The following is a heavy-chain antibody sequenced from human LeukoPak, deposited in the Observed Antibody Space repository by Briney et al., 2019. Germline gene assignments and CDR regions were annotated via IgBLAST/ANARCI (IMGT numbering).Heavy chain of an antibody. CDR3: ARGSIAAPADFYYYYYMDV. CDR2: MNPNSGNT. CDR1: GYTFTSYG. J-gene: IGHJ6*03. V-gene: IGHV1-8*02. Sequence: ASVKVSCKASGYTFTSYGISWVRQAPGQGLEWMGWMNPNSGNTGYAQKFQGRVTMTRNTSISTAYMELSSLRSEDTAVYYCARGSIAAPADFYYYYYMDVWGKGTTVTVSS. D-gene: IGHD6-13*01.